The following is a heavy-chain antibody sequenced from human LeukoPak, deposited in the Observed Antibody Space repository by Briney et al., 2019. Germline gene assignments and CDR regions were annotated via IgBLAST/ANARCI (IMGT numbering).Heavy chain of an antibody. D-gene: IGHD6-6*01. CDR2: IIPIFGTA. V-gene: IGHV1-69*13. CDR3: ARDLRYSSSRFDY. J-gene: IGHJ4*02. CDR1: GGTFSSYA. Sequence: GASVKVSCKASGGTFSSYAISWVRQAPGQGLEWMGGIIPIFGTANYAQKFQGRVTITADESTSTAYMELSSLRSEDTAVYYCARDLRYSSSRFDYWGQGTLVTVSS.